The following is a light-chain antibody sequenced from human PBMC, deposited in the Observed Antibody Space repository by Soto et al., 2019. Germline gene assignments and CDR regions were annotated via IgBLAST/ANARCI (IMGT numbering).Light chain of an antibody. CDR3: SSYAGFTTPYV. CDR2: EGT. CDR1: SRNVGSYNL. Sequence: QSALTQPASVSGSPGQSITISCTGSSRNVGSYNLVSWYQQHLGKAPKLMIYEGTKRPSGVSDRFSGSKSGNTASLTISGLQAEDEADYYCSSYAGFTTPYVFGTGTKLTVL. V-gene: IGLV2-23*01. J-gene: IGLJ1*01.